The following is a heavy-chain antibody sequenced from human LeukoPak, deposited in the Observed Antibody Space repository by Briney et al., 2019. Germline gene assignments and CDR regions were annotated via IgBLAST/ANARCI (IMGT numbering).Heavy chain of an antibody. CDR1: GFTFSSYA. CDR2: ITGSGSGR. CDR3: AKAPVTSCRGAFCYPFDY. D-gene: IGHD2-15*01. J-gene: IGHJ4*02. V-gene: IGHV3-23*01. Sequence: HPGGSLRLSCAASGFTFSSYAMSWVRQAPGKGLEWVSGITGSGSGRYYAASVRGRFTISRDTSRSTLYLQMNSLRAEDAAVYYCAKAPVTSCRGAFCYPFDYWGQGTLVTVSS.